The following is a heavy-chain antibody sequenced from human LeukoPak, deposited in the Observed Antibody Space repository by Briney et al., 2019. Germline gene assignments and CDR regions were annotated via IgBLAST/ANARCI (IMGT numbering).Heavy chain of an antibody. CDR3: ARLFNFYGSGTYYPFDS. Sequence: AGGSLRLSCAAYGFTFHDYGMSWVGLAPGKGLEWVSGVDLNGGSTHYADSVKGRFTISRDNAKNSLYLQMNTLRADDTALYYCARLFNFYGSGTYYPFDSWGQGALVTVSS. V-gene: IGHV3-20*04. CDR1: GFTFHDYG. CDR2: VDLNGGST. J-gene: IGHJ4*02. D-gene: IGHD3-10*01.